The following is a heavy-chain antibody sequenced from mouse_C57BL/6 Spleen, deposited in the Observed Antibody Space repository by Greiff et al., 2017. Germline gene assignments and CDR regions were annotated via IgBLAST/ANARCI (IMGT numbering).Heavy chain of an antibody. D-gene: IGHD1-1*01. CDR2: ISYDGSN. V-gene: IGHV3-6*01. J-gene: IGHJ3*01. Sequence: EVKLMESGPGLVKPSQSLSLTCSVTGYSITSGYYWNWIRQFPGNKLEWMGYISYDGSNNYNPSLKNRISITRDTSKNQFFLKLNSVTTEDTATYYCARGDYYGSSFAYWGQGTLVTVSA. CDR3: ARGDYYGSSFAY. CDR1: GYSITSGYY.